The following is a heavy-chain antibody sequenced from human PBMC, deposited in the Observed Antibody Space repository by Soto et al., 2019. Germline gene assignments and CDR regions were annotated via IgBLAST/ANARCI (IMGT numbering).Heavy chain of an antibody. CDR3: ARQGYCSSTACYTVDY. V-gene: IGHV5-51*01. CDR1: GYSFTSYW. CDR2: IYPGDANT. Sequence: GESLKISCKGSGYSFTSYWIGWVRQMPGKGLEWMGIIYPGDANTRYSPSFQGQVTISADKSISTAYLPWSSLKASASAMYYCARQGYCSSTACYTVDYWGQGTLVTVSS. D-gene: IGHD2-2*02. J-gene: IGHJ4*02.